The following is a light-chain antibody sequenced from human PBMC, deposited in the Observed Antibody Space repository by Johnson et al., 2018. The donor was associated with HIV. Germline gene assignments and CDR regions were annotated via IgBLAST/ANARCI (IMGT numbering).Light chain of an antibody. CDR2: NNS. Sequence: QSVLTQPPSVSAAPGQKVTISCSGSRSNIGNNYVSWYQQLPGTAPKLLISNNSKRPSGIPDRFSGSKSGTSATLAITGSQTGDEADYYCGAWDSSLSAYVFGTGTQVTV. CDR1: RSNIGNNY. CDR3: GAWDSSLSAYV. V-gene: IGLV1-51*01. J-gene: IGLJ1*01.